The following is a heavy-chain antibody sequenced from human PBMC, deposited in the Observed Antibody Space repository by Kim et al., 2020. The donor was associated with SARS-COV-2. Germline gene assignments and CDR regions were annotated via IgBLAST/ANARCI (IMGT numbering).Heavy chain of an antibody. Sequence: GGSLRLSCAVSGIPFSDAWFTWVRQAPGKGLEWLGRIKSKSDGGTSDLAAPVKRRFAISRDDSKNTLFLLMNSLRTDDSAVYYCTTVSMRWGQGTRVTVS. CDR1: GIPFSDAW. CDR2: IKSKSDGGTS. D-gene: IGHD2-2*01. V-gene: IGHV3-15*01. CDR3: TTVSMR. J-gene: IGHJ4*02.